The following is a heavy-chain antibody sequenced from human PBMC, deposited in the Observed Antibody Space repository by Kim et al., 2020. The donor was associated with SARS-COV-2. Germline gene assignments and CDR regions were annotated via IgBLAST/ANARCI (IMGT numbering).Heavy chain of an antibody. J-gene: IGHJ4*02. CDR2: HSGVA. V-gene: IGHV4-34*01. CDR3: ARLRSSNY. Sequence: HSGVANYDPSLKSRVTISVDTSKTQFSLKLTSVTAADTATYYCARLRSSNYWGQGTLVTVSS.